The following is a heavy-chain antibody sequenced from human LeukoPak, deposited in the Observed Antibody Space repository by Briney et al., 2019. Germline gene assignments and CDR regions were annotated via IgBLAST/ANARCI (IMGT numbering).Heavy chain of an antibody. V-gene: IGHV3-23*01. J-gene: IGHJ6*03. CDR1: GFTFSSYA. Sequence: PGGPLRLSCAASGFTFSSYAMSWVRQAPGKGLHWVSAISGSGGSTYYADSVKGRFTISRDNSKNTLYLQMNSLRAEDTAVYYCAKDAIAARPYYYMDVWGKGTTVTVSS. CDR2: ISGSGGST. D-gene: IGHD6-6*01. CDR3: AKDAIAARPYYYMDV.